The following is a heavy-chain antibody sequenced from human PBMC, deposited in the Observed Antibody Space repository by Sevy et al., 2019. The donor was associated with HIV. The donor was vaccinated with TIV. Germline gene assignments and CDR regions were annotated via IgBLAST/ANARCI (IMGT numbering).Heavy chain of an antibody. CDR3: ARDSDNYDILTGYYPLDY. CDR1: GYTFTSYY. V-gene: IGHV1-46*01. J-gene: IGHJ4*02. Sequence: ASVKVSCKASGYTFTSYYMHWVRQAPGQGLEWMGIINPSSGSTSYAQKFQGRVTMTRDTSTSTVYMQLSSLRSEDTAVYYSARDSDNYDILTGYYPLDYRGQGTLVTVSS. D-gene: IGHD3-9*01. CDR2: INPSSGST.